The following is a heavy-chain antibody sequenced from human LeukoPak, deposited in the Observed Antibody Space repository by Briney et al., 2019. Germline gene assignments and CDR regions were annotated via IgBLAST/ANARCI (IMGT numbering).Heavy chain of an antibody. CDR1: GFTFSSYE. V-gene: IGHV3-48*03. CDR3: ARGDSSSWYLPSYMAAYFDY. Sequence: GGSLRLSCAASGFTFSSYEMNWVRQAPGRGLEWVSYISSSGSTIYYADSVKGRFTISRDNAKNSLYLQMNSLRAEDTAVYYCARGDSSSWYLPSYMAAYFDYWGQGTLVTVSS. CDR2: ISSSGSTI. J-gene: IGHJ4*02. D-gene: IGHD6-13*01.